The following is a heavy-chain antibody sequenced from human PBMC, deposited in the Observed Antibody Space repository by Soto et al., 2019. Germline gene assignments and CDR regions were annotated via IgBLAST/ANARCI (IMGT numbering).Heavy chain of an antibody. J-gene: IGHJ4*02. CDR2: ILKDGTTK. V-gene: IGHV3-30-3*01. CDR3: ARRDYLDY. D-gene: IGHD3-10*01. Sequence: QVQLLETGGGVVQPGRSLRLSCAASGFIFNNYAMYWVRQAPGKGLEWVADILKDGTTKHYAASVDGRFTISRDNVDNMVYLQMDSLRAEDTAVYFCARRDYLDYWGQGTLVAVSS. CDR1: GFIFNNYA.